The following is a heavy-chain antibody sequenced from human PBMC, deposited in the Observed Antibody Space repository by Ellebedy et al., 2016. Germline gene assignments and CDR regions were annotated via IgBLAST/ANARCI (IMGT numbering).Heavy chain of an antibody. CDR1: GGSFSGYY. D-gene: IGHD3-10*01. Sequence: SETLSLTCAVYGGSFSGYYWSWIRQPPGKGLEWIGYIYYSGSTNYNPSLKSRVTISVDTSKNQFSLKLSSVTAADTAVYYCAGSYYYGSGSYSGYFDYWGQGTLVTVSS. CDR2: IYYSGST. J-gene: IGHJ4*02. CDR3: AGSYYYGSGSYSGYFDY. V-gene: IGHV4-59*08.